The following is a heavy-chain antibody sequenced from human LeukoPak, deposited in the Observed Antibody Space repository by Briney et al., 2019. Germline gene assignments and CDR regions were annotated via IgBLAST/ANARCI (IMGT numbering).Heavy chain of an antibody. V-gene: IGHV1-2*02. CDR3: ARLPYTMVRGVDDAFDI. CDR1: GYTFTGYY. J-gene: IGHJ3*02. CDR2: INPNSGGT. Sequence: ASVKVSCEASGYTFTGYYMHWLRQAPGQGLEWMGWINPNSGGTNYAQKFQGRVTMTRDTSISTAYMELSRLRSDDTAVYYCARLPYTMVRGVDDAFDIWGQGTMVTVSS. D-gene: IGHD3-10*01.